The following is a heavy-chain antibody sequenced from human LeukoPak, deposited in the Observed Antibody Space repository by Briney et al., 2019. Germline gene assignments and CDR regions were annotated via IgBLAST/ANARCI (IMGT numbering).Heavy chain of an antibody. J-gene: IGHJ5*02. CDR1: GYTFTSYD. V-gene: IGHV1-18*01. Sequence: ASVKVSCKASGYTFTSYDISWVRQAPGQGPQWMGWISAYNGNTNYAQNFQGRVTMTTDTSTSTAYMELRSLRSDDTAVYYCARDLRTAVAGNWFDPWGQGTLVTVSS. CDR3: ARDLRTAVAGNWFDP. CDR2: ISAYNGNT. D-gene: IGHD6-19*01.